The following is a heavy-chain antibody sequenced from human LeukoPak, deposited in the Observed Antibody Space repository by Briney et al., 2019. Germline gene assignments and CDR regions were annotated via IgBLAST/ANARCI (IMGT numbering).Heavy chain of an antibody. CDR2: IIPILGIA. CDR3: ARDPGGTTVTKADY. D-gene: IGHD4-17*01. J-gene: IGHJ4*02. V-gene: IGHV1-69*04. Sequence: ASVKVSCKASGGTFSSYAISWVRQAPGQGLEWMGRIIPILGIANYAQKFQGRVTITADKSTSTAYMELSSLRSEDTAVYCCARDPGGTTVTKADYWGQGTLVTVSS. CDR1: GGTFSSYA.